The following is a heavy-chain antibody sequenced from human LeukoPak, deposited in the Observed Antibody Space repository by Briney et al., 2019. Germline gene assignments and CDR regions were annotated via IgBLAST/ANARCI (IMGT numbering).Heavy chain of an antibody. Sequence: GGSLRLSCAASGFSFSSYNMNWVRQAPGKGLEWVSSITSSSSFIYYADSVRGRFTISRDNAKNSLSLQMNSLRAEDTAVYYCARGGDGYISFDYWGQGTLVTVSS. CDR3: ARGGDGYISFDY. J-gene: IGHJ4*02. CDR2: ITSSSSFI. D-gene: IGHD5-24*01. V-gene: IGHV3-21*01. CDR1: GFSFSSYN.